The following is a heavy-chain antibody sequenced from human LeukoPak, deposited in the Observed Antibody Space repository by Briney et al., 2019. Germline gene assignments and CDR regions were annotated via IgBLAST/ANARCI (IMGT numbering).Heavy chain of an antibody. CDR3: ANAHYYSPYDGPPNAAFDI. Sequence: QSGGSLRLSCAASGFTFSSYAMSWVRQAPGKGLEWVSAISGSGGSTYYADSVKGRFTISRDNSKNTLYLQMNSLRAEDTAVYYCANAHYYSPYDGPPNAAFDIWGQGTMVTVSP. J-gene: IGHJ3*02. D-gene: IGHD2-21*02. CDR1: GFTFSSYA. V-gene: IGHV3-23*01. CDR2: ISGSGGST.